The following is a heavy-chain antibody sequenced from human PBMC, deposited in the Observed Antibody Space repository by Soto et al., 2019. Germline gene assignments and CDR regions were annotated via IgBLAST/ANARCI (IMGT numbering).Heavy chain of an antibody. CDR2: IYHSGST. Sequence: SETLSLTCAVSGSSISSGGYSWSWIRQPPGKGLEWIGYIYHSGSTYYNPSLKSRVTISVDRSKNQFSLKLCSVTAADTAVYYSARVPSPWGQGTLVTVSS. V-gene: IGHV4-30-2*01. CDR1: GSSISSGGYS. CDR3: ARVPSP. J-gene: IGHJ5*02.